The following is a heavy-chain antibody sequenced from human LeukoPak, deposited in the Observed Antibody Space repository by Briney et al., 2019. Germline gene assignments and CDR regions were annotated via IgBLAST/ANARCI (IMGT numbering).Heavy chain of an antibody. CDR2: ISGSGSTI. CDR3: ARESVGATFDY. CDR1: GFTFSDYY. Sequence: GGSLRLSCTASGFTFSDYYMSWIRQAPGKGLEWISYISGSGSTIYNADSVKGRFTISRDNAKNSLYLQMNSLRAEDTAVYYCARESVGATFDYWGQGTLVTVSS. V-gene: IGHV3-11*01. D-gene: IGHD1-26*01. J-gene: IGHJ4*02.